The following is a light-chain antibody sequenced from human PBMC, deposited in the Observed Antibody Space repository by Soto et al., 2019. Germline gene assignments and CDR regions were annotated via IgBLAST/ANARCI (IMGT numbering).Light chain of an antibody. CDR3: QQYGDSPLT. Sequence: EIVFTQSPGTLSLSPGERATLSCRASQSLSNNYLAWYQQKPGQAPRLLIYGASNRATGIPDRFTGSGSGTDFALTISRLEPEDFGVYYCQQYGDSPLTSGPGTKVDI. J-gene: IGKJ3*01. V-gene: IGKV3-20*01. CDR2: GAS. CDR1: QSLSNNY.